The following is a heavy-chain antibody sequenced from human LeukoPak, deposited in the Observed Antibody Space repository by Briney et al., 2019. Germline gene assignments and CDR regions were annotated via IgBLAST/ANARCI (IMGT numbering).Heavy chain of an antibody. CDR1: GFTFSSYS. J-gene: IGHJ4*02. D-gene: IGHD3-3*01. Sequence: GGSLRLPCAASGFTFSSYSMNWVRQAPGKGLEWVSSISSSSYIYYADSVKGRFTISRDNAKNSLYLQMNSLRAEDTAVYYCAREDDLAYYFDYWGQGTLVTVSS. CDR2: ISSSSYI. CDR3: AREDDLAYYFDY. V-gene: IGHV3-21*01.